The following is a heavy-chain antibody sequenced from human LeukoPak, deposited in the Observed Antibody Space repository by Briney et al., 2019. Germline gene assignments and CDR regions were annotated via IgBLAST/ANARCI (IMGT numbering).Heavy chain of an antibody. V-gene: IGHV4-61*02. CDR1: GGSISSGSYY. J-gene: IGHJ5*02. Sequence: SETLSLTCTVSGGSISSGSYYWSWIRQPAGKGLEWIGRIYTSGSTNYNPSLKSRVTISVDTSKNQFSLKLSSETAADTAVYYCARDSSSWYLPFDPWGQGTLVTVSS. CDR2: IYTSGST. D-gene: IGHD6-13*01. CDR3: ARDSSSWYLPFDP.